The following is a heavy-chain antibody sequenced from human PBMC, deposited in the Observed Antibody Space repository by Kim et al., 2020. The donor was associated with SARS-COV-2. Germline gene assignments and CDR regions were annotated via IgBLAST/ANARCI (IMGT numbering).Heavy chain of an antibody. CDR3: ARVDVDLYNNHRVPFQFDY. Sequence: SETLSLTCTVSGGSISSGGYYWSWIRQHPGKGLEWIGYIYYSGSTYYNPSLKSRVTISVDTSKNQFSLKLSSVTAADTAVYYCARVDVDLYNNHRVPFQFDYWGQGTLVTVSS. J-gene: IGHJ4*02. CDR1: GGSISSGGYY. D-gene: IGHD3-10*01. V-gene: IGHV4-31*03. CDR2: IYYSGST.